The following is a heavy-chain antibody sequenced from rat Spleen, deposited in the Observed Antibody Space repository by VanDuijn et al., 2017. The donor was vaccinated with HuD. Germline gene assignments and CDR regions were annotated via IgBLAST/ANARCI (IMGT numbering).Heavy chain of an antibody. V-gene: IGHV2-63*01. CDR1: GFSLGNYG. CDR3: TSEHANYGGHEGPHWFAY. CDR2: MWNDGDT. J-gene: IGHJ3*01. D-gene: IGHD1-11*01. Sequence: QVQLKESGPGLVQPSRTLSLTCTVSGFSLGNYGVSWVRQPSGKGPEWMGRMWNDGDTAYNSALKSRLSISHDTSKNQDFLKINSLQTGDTGTYYCTSEHANYGGHEGPHWFAYWGQGTLVTVSS.